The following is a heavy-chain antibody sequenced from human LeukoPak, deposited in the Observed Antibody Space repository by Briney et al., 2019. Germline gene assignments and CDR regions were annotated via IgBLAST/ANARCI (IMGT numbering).Heavy chain of an antibody. J-gene: IGHJ3*01. CDR2: ISSSSSYI. Sequence: PGGSLRLSCAASGFTFSSYSMNWVRQAPGKGLEWVSSISSSSSYIYYADSVKGRFTISRDNAKNSLYLEMNSLRAEDTAMYYCASLDTMVRGTHISGFWGQGTMVTVSS. CDR1: GFTFSSYS. V-gene: IGHV3-21*04. D-gene: IGHD3-10*01. CDR3: ASLDTMVRGTHISGF.